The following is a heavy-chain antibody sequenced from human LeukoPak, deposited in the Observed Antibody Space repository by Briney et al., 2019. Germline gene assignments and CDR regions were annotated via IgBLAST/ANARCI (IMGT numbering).Heavy chain of an antibody. V-gene: IGHV1-24*01. CDR1: GYTLTELS. D-gene: IGHD6-13*01. Sequence: ASVKVSCKVSGYTLTELSMHWVRQAPGKGLEWMGGFDPEDGETIYAQKFQGRVTMTEDTSTDTAYMELSSLRSEDTAVYYCATSYSSSWYVQHWGQGTLVTVSS. CDR2: FDPEDGET. J-gene: IGHJ1*01. CDR3: ATSYSSSWYVQH.